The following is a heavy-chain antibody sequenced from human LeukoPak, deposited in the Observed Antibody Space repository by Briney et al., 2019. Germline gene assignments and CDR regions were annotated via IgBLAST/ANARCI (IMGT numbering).Heavy chain of an antibody. V-gene: IGHV1-69*04. J-gene: IGHJ4*02. CDR2: IIPILGIA. CDR1: GGTFSSYA. Sequence: GASVKVSCKATGGTFSSYAISWVRQAPGQGLEWMGRIIPILGIANYAQKFQGRVTITADKSTSTAYMELSSLRSEDTAVYYCARALYPGPNYYDSSGFDYWGQGTLVTVSS. CDR3: ARALYPGPNYYDSSGFDY. D-gene: IGHD3-22*01.